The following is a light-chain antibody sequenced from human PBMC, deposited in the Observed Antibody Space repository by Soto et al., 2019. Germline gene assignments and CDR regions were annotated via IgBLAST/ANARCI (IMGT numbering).Light chain of an antibody. CDR1: QSVSSD. Sequence: EIVMTQSPATLSVSPGERATLSCRASQSVSSDLAWYHQKPGQAPRLLIYSASTRATGIPARFSGSGSGTEFTLTISSLQPDDFATYYCQQYNSYSFGQGTKVDIK. CDR2: SAS. CDR3: QQYNSYS. V-gene: IGKV3-15*01. J-gene: IGKJ1*01.